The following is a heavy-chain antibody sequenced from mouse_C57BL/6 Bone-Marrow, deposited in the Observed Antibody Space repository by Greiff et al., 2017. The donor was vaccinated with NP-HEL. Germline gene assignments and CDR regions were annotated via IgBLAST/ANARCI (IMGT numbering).Heavy chain of an antibody. CDR1: GYSITSGYY. CDR2: ISYDGSN. Sequence: EVQLQESGPGLVKPSQSLSLTCSVTGYSITSGYYWNWIRQFPGNKLEWMGYISYDGSNNYNPSLKNRISITRDTSKNQFFLKLNSVTTEDTATYYCARRVYYDYYYAMDYWGQGTSVTVSS. V-gene: IGHV3-6*01. J-gene: IGHJ4*01. CDR3: ARRVYYDYYYAMDY. D-gene: IGHD2-4*01.